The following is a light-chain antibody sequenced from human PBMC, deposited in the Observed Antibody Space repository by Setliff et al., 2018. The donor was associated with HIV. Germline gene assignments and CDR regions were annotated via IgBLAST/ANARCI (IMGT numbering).Light chain of an antibody. V-gene: IGLV7-46*01. CDR3: LLSYSGSVL. CDR2: DTN. J-gene: IGLJ2*01. CDR1: TGPVTTTHY. Sequence: QAVVTQAPSLTVSPGGTVTLTCGSSTGPVTTTHYPSWIPQKPCQAPRTLIFDTNHKHSWTPARFSGSLLWGKGALTLSGARPEDDADYDCLLSYSGSVLFGGGTQLTVL.